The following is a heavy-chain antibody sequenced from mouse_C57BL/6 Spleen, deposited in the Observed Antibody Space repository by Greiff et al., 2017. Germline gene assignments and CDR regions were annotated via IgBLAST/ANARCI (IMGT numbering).Heavy chain of an antibody. CDR3: ARTYDYDVPYAMDY. CDR1: GYTFTDYY. CDR2: IFPGSGST. J-gene: IGHJ4*01. D-gene: IGHD2-4*01. Sequence: QVQLQQSGPELVKPGASVKISCKASGYTFTDYYINWVKQRPGQGLEWIGWIFPGSGSTYYNEKFKGKATLTVYKSSSTAYMLLSSLTSEDSAVYFCARTYDYDVPYAMDYWGQGTSVTVSS. V-gene: IGHV1-75*01.